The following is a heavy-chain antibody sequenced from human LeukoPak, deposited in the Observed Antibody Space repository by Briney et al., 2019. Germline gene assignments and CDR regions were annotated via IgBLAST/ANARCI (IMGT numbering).Heavy chain of an antibody. CDR3: ARDGVYSTTTIFDF. D-gene: IGHD6-13*01. CDR2: ISGSGGTT. Sequence: GGSLRLSCAGSGFIFSNYGMSWVRLAPGKGLEWVSDISGSGGTTYYADSVKGRFSSSRDNSKSTLYLQMNSLTAEDTALYDCARDGVYSTTTIFDFWGQGTLVTVSS. J-gene: IGHJ4*02. V-gene: IGHV3-23*01. CDR1: GFIFSNYG.